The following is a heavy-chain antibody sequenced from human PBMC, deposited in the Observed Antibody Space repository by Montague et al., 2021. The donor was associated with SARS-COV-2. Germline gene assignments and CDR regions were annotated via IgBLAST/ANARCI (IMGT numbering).Heavy chain of an antibody. Sequence: PALVKPTQTLTLTCTFSGFSLSTSGVGVGWIRQPPGKALEWLALIYWDDDKRYSPSLKSRLTITKDTSKNQVVLTMTNMDPVDTATYYCAHRSQPALLWFGEHTWGSFDYWGQGTLVTVSS. V-gene: IGHV2-5*02. CDR2: IYWDDDK. CDR3: AHRSQPALLWFGEHTWGSFDY. CDR1: GFSLSTSGVG. D-gene: IGHD3-10*01. J-gene: IGHJ4*02.